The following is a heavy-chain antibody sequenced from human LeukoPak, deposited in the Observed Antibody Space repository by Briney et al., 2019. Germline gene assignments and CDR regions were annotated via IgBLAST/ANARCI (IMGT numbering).Heavy chain of an antibody. J-gene: IGHJ3*02. V-gene: IGHV4-4*02. CDR3: ARVLLENSVVTAITAVDAFDI. CDR2: IYHSGST. Sequence: PSGTLSLTCAVSGGSISSSNWWSWVRQPPGKGLEWIGEIYHSGSTNYNPSLKSRVTISVDTSKNQFSLKLSSVTAADTAVYYCARVLLENSVVTAITAVDAFDIWGQGTMVTVSS. D-gene: IGHD2-21*02. CDR1: GGSISSSNW.